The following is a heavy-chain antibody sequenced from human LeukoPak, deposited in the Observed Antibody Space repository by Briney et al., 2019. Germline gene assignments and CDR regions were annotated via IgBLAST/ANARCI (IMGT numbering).Heavy chain of an antibody. J-gene: IGHJ5*02. V-gene: IGHV4-34*01. CDR1: GGSFSGYY. D-gene: IGHD3-22*01. CDR3: ARKIYEDYYDSSGSDNWFDP. CDR2: INHSGST. Sequence: PSETLSLTCAVYGGSFSGYYWSWIRQPPAKGLEWIGEINHSGSTNYNPSLKSRVTISVDTSKNQFSLKLSSVTAADTAVYYCARKIYEDYYDSSGSDNWFDPWGQGTLVTVSS.